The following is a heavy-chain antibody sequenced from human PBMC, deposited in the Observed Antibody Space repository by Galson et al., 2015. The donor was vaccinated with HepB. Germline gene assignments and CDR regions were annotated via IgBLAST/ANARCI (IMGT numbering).Heavy chain of an antibody. V-gene: IGHV4-59*05. D-gene: IGHD6-13*01. CDR1: GGSISSYY. CDR2: IYYSGST. J-gene: IGHJ3*02. Sequence: LSLTCTVSGGSISSYYWSWIRQPAGKGLEWIGIIYYSGSTYYNPSLKSRVTISVDTSKNQFSLKLSSVTAADTAVYYCARRLAAAYAFDIWGQGTMVTVSS. CDR3: ARRLAAAYAFDI.